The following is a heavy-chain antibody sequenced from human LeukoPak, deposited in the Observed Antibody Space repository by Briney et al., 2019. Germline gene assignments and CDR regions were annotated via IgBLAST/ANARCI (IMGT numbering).Heavy chain of an antibody. CDR2: ISSSSSYI. CDR1: GFTFGNYW. V-gene: IGHV3-21*01. J-gene: IGHJ4*02. D-gene: IGHD1-26*01. CDR3: ASEWELTFDY. Sequence: GGSLRLSCAASGFTFGNYWMTWFRQAPGKGLEWVSSISSSSSYIYYADSVKGRFTISRDNAKNSLYLQMNSLRAEDTAVYYCASEWELTFDYWGQGTLVTVSS.